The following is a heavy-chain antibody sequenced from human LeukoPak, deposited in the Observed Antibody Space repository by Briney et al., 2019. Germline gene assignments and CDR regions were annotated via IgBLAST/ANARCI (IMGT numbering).Heavy chain of an antibody. CDR2: IIPILGIA. D-gene: IGHD4-17*01. CDR1: GYTFTSYG. Sequence: SVKVSCKASGYTFTSYGISWVRQAPGQGLEWMGRIIPILGIANYAQRFQGRVTITADKSTSTAYMELSSLRSEDTAVYYCARDHPTYGDYGVGAFDIWGQGTMVTVSS. J-gene: IGHJ3*02. V-gene: IGHV1-69*04. CDR3: ARDHPTYGDYGVGAFDI.